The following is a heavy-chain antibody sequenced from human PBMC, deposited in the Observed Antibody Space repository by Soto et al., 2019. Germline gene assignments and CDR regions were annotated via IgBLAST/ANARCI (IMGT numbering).Heavy chain of an antibody. Sequence: GASVKVSCKASGGTFSSYAISWVRQAPGQGLEWMGGIIPIFGTANYAQKFQGRVTITADESTSTAYMELSSLRSEDTAVYYCARVLRDSSSWSPYYYGMDVWGQGTTVTVSS. J-gene: IGHJ6*02. CDR1: GGTFSSYA. CDR3: ARVLRDSSSWSPYYYGMDV. D-gene: IGHD6-13*01. CDR2: IIPIFGTA. V-gene: IGHV1-69*13.